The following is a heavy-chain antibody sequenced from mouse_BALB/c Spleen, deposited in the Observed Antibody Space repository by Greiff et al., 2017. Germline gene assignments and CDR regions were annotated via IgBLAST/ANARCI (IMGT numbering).Heavy chain of an antibody. CDR2: INPGSGGT. Sequence: QVQLKQSGAELVRPGTSVKVSCKASGYAFTNYLIEWVKQRPGQGLEWIGVINPGSGGTNYNEKFKGKATLTADKSSSTAYMQLSSLTSDDSAVYFCARSRWLLRFDYWGQGTTLTVSS. CDR3: ARSRWLLRFDY. J-gene: IGHJ2*01. V-gene: IGHV1-54*01. D-gene: IGHD2-3*01. CDR1: GYAFTNYL.